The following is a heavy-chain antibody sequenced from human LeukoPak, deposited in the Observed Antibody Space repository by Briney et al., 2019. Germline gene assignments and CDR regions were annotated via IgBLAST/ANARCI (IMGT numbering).Heavy chain of an antibody. CDR2: ISYDGSNK. Sequence: GGSLRLSCVPSLFTFSRYVMHWVRQAPGRGLEWVAFISYDGSNKYYAASVKGRLTISRDNSNNTLYLQMNSLRAEDTAVYYCAKASEDWGQGTLGTVSS. J-gene: IGHJ4*02. V-gene: IGHV3-30*18. CDR3: AKASED. CDR1: LFTFSRYV. D-gene: IGHD3-3*01.